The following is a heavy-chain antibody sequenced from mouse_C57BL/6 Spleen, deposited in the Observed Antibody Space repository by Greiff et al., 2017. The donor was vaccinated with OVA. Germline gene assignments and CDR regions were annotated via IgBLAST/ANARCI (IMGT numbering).Heavy chain of an antibody. CDR1: GYTFTSYW. CDR2: INPSSGYT. Sequence: QVHVKQSGAELAKPGASVKLSCKASGYTFTSYWMHWVKQRPGQGLEWIGYINPSSGYTKYNQKFKDKATLTADKSSSTAYMQLSSLTYEDSAVYYCARDYYGSSYVAYWGQGTLVTVSA. CDR3: ARDYYGSSYVAY. D-gene: IGHD1-1*01. V-gene: IGHV1-7*01. J-gene: IGHJ3*01.